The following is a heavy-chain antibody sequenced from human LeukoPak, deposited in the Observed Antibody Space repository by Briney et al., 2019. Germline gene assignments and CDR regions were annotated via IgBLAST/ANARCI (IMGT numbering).Heavy chain of an antibody. CDR3: ATQNTNYYDSSGYPFDI. CDR1: GYSFTNYW. D-gene: IGHD3-22*01. Sequence: GESLQISCKGSGYSFTNYWIGWGRQVPGKGLEWMGFIFPGDSDTRYRPSFQGQVTISADKSISTAYLQWSSLKASDTAMYYCATQNTNYYDSSGYPFDIWGQGTMVTVSS. J-gene: IGHJ3*02. V-gene: IGHV5-51*01. CDR2: IFPGDSDT.